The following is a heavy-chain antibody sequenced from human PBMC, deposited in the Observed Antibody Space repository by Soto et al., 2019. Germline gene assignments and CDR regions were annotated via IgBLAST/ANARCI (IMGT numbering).Heavy chain of an antibody. V-gene: IGHV3-7*05. D-gene: IGHD3-16*01. CDR2: LRKDGSQE. J-gene: IGHJ3*02. CDR1: GFSFGSAW. CDR3: TREAKYRDDSAYYDVFDI. Sequence: DVQLTESGGGLVQPGGSLRLSCGASGFSFGSAWMAWVRQAPGKGLEWVANLRKDGSQEHYADSVRGRFSVSRDNAKDSLYQQMNSLRIEDTAVYYCTREAKYRDDSAYYDVFDIWGQGTMVTVSS.